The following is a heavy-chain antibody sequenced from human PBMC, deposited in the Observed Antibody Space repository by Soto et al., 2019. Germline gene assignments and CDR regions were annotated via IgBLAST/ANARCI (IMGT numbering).Heavy chain of an antibody. J-gene: IGHJ6*03. V-gene: IGHV1-2*04. Sequence: GASVKVSCKASGYTFTGYYMHWVRQAPGQGLERMGWINPNSGGTNYAQKFQGWVTMTRDTSISTAYMELSRLRSDDTAVYYCARGSVVVAATDYSPYSMHVSGKATTVTVSS. CDR1: GYTFTGYY. D-gene: IGHD2-15*01. CDR2: INPNSGGT. CDR3: ARGSVVVAATDYSPYSMHV.